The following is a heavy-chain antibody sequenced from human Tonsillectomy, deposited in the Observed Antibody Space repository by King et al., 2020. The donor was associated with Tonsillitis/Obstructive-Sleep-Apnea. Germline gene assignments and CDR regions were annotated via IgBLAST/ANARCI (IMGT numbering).Heavy chain of an antibody. V-gene: IGHV3-48*02. J-gene: IGHJ2*01. CDR3: ARGPAVVPAAIYWYFDL. CDR2: ISSSSSTI. Sequence: DVQLVESGGGLVQPGGSLRLSCAASGFTFSRYSMNWVRQAPGKGLEWVSYISSSSSTIYYADSLRGRFTMSRDDAKNSLYLQMSSLRDEDTAVYYCARGPAVVPAAIYWYFDLWGRGTLVTVSS. D-gene: IGHD2-2*02. CDR1: GFTFSRYS.